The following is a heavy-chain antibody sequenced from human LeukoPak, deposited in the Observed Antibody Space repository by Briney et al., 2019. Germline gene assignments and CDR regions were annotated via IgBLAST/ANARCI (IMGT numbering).Heavy chain of an antibody. D-gene: IGHD5-24*01. CDR1: GGTFSSYA. CDR3: AREPGEARFFRRDGYYDLLHFDY. J-gene: IGHJ4*02. Sequence: SVKVSCKASGGTFSSYAISWVRQARGQGLEWMGRIIPILGIANYAQKFQGRVTITADKSTSTAYMELSSLRSEDTAVYYCAREPGEARFFRRDGYYDLLHFDYWGQGTLVTVSS. CDR2: IIPILGIA. V-gene: IGHV1-69*04.